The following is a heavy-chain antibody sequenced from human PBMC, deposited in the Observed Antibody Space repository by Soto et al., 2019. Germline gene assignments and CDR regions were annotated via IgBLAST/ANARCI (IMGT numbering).Heavy chain of an antibody. CDR2: INHRAST. D-gene: IGHD2-2*01. V-gene: IGHV4-34*01. J-gene: IGHJ3*02. Sequence: QVQLQQWGAGLLKPWETLSLTCAVYGGSFNRYYWSWIRQSPGKGLEWIGEINHRASTNYKSVLKGRATMSVVTTKNQVSLKLTSVTAADTAMYYCARGEFGVRYCSRPSHACAFDIWGQGTMVTVSS. CDR1: GGSFNRYY. CDR3: ARGEFGVRYCSRPSHACAFDI.